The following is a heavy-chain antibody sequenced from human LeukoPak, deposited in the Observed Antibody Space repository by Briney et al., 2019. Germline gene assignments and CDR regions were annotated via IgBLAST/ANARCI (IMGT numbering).Heavy chain of an antibody. D-gene: IGHD1-14*01. V-gene: IGHV4-59*01. CDR3: AREGRDRNRFEY. Sequence: SVTLSLTCTVSNDSINNYYWSWIRQPPGKGLEWIGYIYYTGNTHYNFSLKSRVTISVATSKNQFSLKLSSVTAADTTTYYCAREGRDRNRFEYWGHGTLVTVSS. CDR2: IYYTGNT. J-gene: IGHJ4*01. CDR1: NDSINNYY.